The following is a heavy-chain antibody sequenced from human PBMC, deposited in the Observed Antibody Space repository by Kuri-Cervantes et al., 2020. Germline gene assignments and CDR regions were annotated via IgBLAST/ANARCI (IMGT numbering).Heavy chain of an antibody. CDR2: IIPIFGTA. CDR3: ARVRAAAGLHWFDP. CDR1: GGTFSSYA. Sequence: GGSLRLSCKASGGTFSSYAISWVRQAPGQGLEWMGGIIPIFGTANYAQKFQGRVTITADKSTSTAYMELSSLRSEDTAVYYCARVRAAAGLHWFDPWGQGTLVTVSS. J-gene: IGHJ5*02. V-gene: IGHV1-69*06. D-gene: IGHD6-13*01.